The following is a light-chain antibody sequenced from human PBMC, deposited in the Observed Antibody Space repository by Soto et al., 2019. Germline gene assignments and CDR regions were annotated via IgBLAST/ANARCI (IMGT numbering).Light chain of an antibody. CDR2: SNN. J-gene: IGLJ3*02. V-gene: IGLV1-44*01. CDR3: AAWDDSLNGWV. Sequence: QSVLTQPPSASGTPGQRVTISCSGSSSNIGSNTVNWYQQLPGTAPKLLIYSNNQRPSGVSDRFSGSKSGTSASLAIIGLQSEDEADYYCAAWDDSLNGWVFGGGTKLTVL. CDR1: SSNIGSNT.